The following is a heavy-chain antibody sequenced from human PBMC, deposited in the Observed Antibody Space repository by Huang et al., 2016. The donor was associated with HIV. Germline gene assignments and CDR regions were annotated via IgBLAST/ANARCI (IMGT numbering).Heavy chain of an antibody. V-gene: IGHV4-39*01. CDR1: GGSITSSSYY. J-gene: IGHJ3*02. D-gene: IGHD3-22*01. CDR2: IYYRGST. CDR3: ARHFSYYDSSGYTPWDAFDI. Sequence: QLQLQGSGPGLVKPSETLSLTCTVSGGSITSSSYYWGWIRQPPGKGLEWVGSIYYRGSTDYNPSVKSRVTVSVDTSKNQFSLKLSSVTAADTAVYYCARHFSYYDSSGYTPWDAFDIWGQGTMVTVSS.